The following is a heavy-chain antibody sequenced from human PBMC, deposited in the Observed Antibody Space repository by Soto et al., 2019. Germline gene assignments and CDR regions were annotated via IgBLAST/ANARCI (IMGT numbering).Heavy chain of an antibody. V-gene: IGHV1-18*01. Sequence: GSAVKVSCKASGYTFTSYGISWVRQAPGQGLEWMGWISAYNGNTNYAQKLQGRVTMTTDTSTSTAYMELRSLRSDDTAVYYCARGGWQWQPHYYYYYGKDFSSQGTTDIGSS. CDR2: ISAYNGNT. CDR1: GYTFTSYG. J-gene: IGHJ6*02. CDR3: ARGGWQWQPHYYYYYGKDF. D-gene: IGHD6-19*01.